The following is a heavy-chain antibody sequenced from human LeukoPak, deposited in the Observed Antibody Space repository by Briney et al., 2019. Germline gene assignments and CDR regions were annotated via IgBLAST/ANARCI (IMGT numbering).Heavy chain of an antibody. CDR1: GYSLGKNYY. Sequence: SETLSLTCAVSGYSLGKNYYWGWIRQSPGKGLEWIGRIYGRASTSYNPSLMNRVTMSVDTSKNHFSLQLTSVTPADTAVYYCARYDSRGSASTKFDYWGPGIQVTVSS. CDR3: ARYDSRGSASTKFDY. V-gene: IGHV4-38-2*01. D-gene: IGHD3-3*01. CDR2: IYGRAST. J-gene: IGHJ4*02.